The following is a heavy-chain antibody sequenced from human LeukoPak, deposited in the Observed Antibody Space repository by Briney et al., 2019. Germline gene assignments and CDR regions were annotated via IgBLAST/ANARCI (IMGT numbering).Heavy chain of an antibody. V-gene: IGHV3-23*01. CDR1: GFTFSSYA. CDR2: ISGSGGST. Sequence: HTGGSLRLSCAASGFTFSSYAMSWVRQPPGKGLEWVSAISGSGGSTYYADSVKGWFTISRDNSKNTLYLQMNSLRAEDTAVYYCAPRPGGATLLDIWGQGTMVTVSS. J-gene: IGHJ3*02. CDR3: APRPGGATLLDI. D-gene: IGHD1-26*01.